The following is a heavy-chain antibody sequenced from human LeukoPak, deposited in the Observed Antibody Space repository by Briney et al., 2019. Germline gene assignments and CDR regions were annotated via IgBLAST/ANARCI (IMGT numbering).Heavy chain of an antibody. D-gene: IGHD4-23*01. V-gene: IGHV3-23*01. Sequence: PGGSLRLSCAASGFTFSSYAMSWVRQAPGKGLEWVSAISGSGGSTYYADSVKGRFTISRDNSKNTLYLQMNSLRAEDTAVYYCARARTYGGKIDYWGQGTLVTVSS. CDR2: ISGSGGST. J-gene: IGHJ4*02. CDR3: ARARTYGGKIDY. CDR1: GFTFSSYA.